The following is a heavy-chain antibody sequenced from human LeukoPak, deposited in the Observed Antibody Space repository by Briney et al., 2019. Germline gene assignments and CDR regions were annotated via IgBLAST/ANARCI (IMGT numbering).Heavy chain of an antibody. V-gene: IGHV4-61*08. CDR3: ARDSVPYAFDI. J-gene: IGHJ3*02. D-gene: IGHD6-6*01. Sequence: SETLSLTCTVSGGSVSSGGYYWSWIRQPPGKGLEWIGYIYYSGSTNYNPSLKSRVTTSVDTSKNQFSLKLSSVTAADTAVYYCARDSVPYAFDIWGQGTMVTVSS. CDR1: GGSVSSGGYY. CDR2: IYYSGST.